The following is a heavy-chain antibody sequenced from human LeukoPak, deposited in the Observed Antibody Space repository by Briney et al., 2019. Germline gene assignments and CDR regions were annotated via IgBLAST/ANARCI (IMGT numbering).Heavy chain of an antibody. V-gene: IGHV3-48*04. J-gene: IGHJ4*02. CDR1: GFTFSSYS. CDR3: ARARPVGFDY. D-gene: IGHD1-26*01. CDR2: ISSSSSTI. Sequence: GGSLRLSCAASGFTFSSYSMNWVRQAPGKGLEWVSYISSSSSTIYYADSVKGRFTISRDNAKNSVYLQMNSLRAEDTAVYYCARARPVGFDYWGQGTLVTVSS.